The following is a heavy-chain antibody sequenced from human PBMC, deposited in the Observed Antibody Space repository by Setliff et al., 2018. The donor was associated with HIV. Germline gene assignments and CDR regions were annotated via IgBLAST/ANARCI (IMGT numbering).Heavy chain of an antibody. Sequence: SETLSLTCTVSGDSISSGTYYWSWIRQPAGKGLEWIGRIYTSGNTNYNPSLKSRVTISVDTSKNQFSLKLRSVTAADTAVYYCAREKVAWTVSDSFFELWGQGVPVTVSS. CDR3: AREKVAWTVSDSFFEL. CDR1: GDSISSGTYY. D-gene: IGHD1-7*01. V-gene: IGHV4-61*02. CDR2: IYTSGNT. J-gene: IGHJ4*02.